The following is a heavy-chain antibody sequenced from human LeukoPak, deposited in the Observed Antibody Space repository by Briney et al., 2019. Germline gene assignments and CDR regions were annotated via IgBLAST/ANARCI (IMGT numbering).Heavy chain of an antibody. CDR3: ARVDRGYYSSGSYVY. CDR2: IKQDGGEK. D-gene: IGHD3-10*01. V-gene: IGHV3-7*01. Sequence: GGSLRLSCAASGFTFSSYWMSWVRQAPGKGLEWVANIKQDGGEKYYVDSVKGRFTISRDNAKNSLYLQMNSLRVEDTAVYYCARVDRGYYSSGSYVYWGQGTLVTVSS. J-gene: IGHJ4*02. CDR1: GFTFSSYW.